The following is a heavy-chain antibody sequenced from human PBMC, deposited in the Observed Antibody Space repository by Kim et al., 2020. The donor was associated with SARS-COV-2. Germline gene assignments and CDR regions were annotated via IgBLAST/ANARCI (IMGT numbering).Heavy chain of an antibody. V-gene: IGHV1-2*02. CDR3: ARNPKQQLKPLVGYGMDV. J-gene: IGHJ6*02. CDR1: GYTFTGYY. Sequence: ASVKVSCKASGYTFTGYYMHWVRQAPGQGLEWMGWINPNSGGTNYAQKFQGRVTMTRDTSISTAYMELSRLRSDDTAVYYCARNPKQQLKPLVGYGMDVWGQGTTVTVSS. D-gene: IGHD6-13*01. CDR2: INPNSGGT.